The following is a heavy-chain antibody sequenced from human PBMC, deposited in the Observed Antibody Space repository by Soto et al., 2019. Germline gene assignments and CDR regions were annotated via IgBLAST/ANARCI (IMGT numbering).Heavy chain of an antibody. J-gene: IGHJ6*02. V-gene: IGHV3-66*01. CDR2: ISSGGST. CDR1: GFTVSSNY. Sequence: EVQLVESGGGLVQPGGSLRLSCAASGFTVSSNYMSWVRQSPGKGLEWVSVISSGGSTYYADSVTVRFTISRDNSKNTLYLQMTSLRAEETAVYYCARDFGVPAAMSLDRYYYYGMDVWGQGTTVTVSS. D-gene: IGHD2-2*01. CDR3: ARDFGVPAAMSLDRYYYYGMDV.